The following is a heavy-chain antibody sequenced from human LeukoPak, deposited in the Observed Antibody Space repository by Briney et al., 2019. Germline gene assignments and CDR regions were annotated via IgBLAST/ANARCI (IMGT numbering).Heavy chain of an antibody. CDR2: INHSGST. CDR1: GGSISSYY. J-gene: IGHJ4*02. V-gene: IGHV4-34*01. CDR3: ARQSSWLRAFDY. Sequence: SETLSLTCTVSGGSISSYYWSWIRQPPGKGLEWIGEINHSGSTNYNPSLKSRVTISVDTSKNQFSLKLSSVTAADTAVYYCARQSSWLRAFDYWGQGTLVTVSS. D-gene: IGHD5-12*01.